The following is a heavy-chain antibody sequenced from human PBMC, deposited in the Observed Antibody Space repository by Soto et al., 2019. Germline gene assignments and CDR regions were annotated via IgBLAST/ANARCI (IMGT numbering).Heavy chain of an antibody. CDR2: IYYSGST. Sequence: QVQLQESGPGLVKPSQTLSLTCTVSGGSISSGGYYWSWIRQHPGKGLEWIGYIYYSGSTYYNPSLKSRVTISVDTSKNQCSLKRSSVTAADTAVYYCARETYYYDSSGYTRLYFQHWGQGTLVTVSS. V-gene: IGHV4-31*03. D-gene: IGHD3-22*01. CDR3: ARETYYYDSSGYTRLYFQH. J-gene: IGHJ1*01. CDR1: GGSISSGGYY.